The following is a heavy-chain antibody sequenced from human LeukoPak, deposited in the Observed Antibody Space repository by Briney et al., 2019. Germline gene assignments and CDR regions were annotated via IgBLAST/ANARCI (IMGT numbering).Heavy chain of an antibody. D-gene: IGHD2-2*02. V-gene: IGHV1-46*03. CDR3: ARVGGYCSSTSCYTRPRFQH. CDR2: INPSGGST. CDR1: GYTFTSYY. Sequence: GASVKVSCKGSGYTFTSYYMHWVRQAPGQGLEWMGIINPSGGSTSYAQKFQGRVTMTRDTSTSTVYMDLSSLRSEDTAVYYCARVGGYCSSTSCYTRPRFQHWGQGTLVTVSS. J-gene: IGHJ1*01.